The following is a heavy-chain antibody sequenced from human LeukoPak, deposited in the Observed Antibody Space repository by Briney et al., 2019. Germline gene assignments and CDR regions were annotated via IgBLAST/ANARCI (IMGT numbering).Heavy chain of an antibody. CDR3: SRDGARTIFGVVDYYYYYMDV. Sequence: PSETLSLTCTVSGGSISSNIYYWGWIRQPPGKGLEWIGSIYYSGTTYYNPSLKSRVTISVDKSKNQFSLKLSSVTAADTAVYYCSRDGARTIFGVVDYYYYYMDVWGKGTTVTVSS. CDR2: IYYSGTT. V-gene: IGHV4-39*07. J-gene: IGHJ6*03. CDR1: GGSISSNIYY. D-gene: IGHD3-3*01.